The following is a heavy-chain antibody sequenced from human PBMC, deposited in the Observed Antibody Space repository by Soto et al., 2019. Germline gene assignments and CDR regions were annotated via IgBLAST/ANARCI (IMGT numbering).Heavy chain of an antibody. Sequence: GESLKISCKGSGYSFTSYWISWVRQMPGKGLEWMGRIDPSDSYTNYSPSFQGHVTIPADKSISSAYLQWSSLKASDTAMYYCARHGGDYYDSMDVWGQGTTVTVSS. D-gene: IGHD3-22*01. CDR2: IDPSDSYT. CDR1: GYSFTSYW. J-gene: IGHJ6*02. CDR3: ARHGGDYYDSMDV. V-gene: IGHV5-10-1*01.